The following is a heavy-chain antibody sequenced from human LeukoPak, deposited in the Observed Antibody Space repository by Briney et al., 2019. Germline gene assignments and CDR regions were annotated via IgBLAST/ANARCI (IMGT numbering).Heavy chain of an antibody. CDR3: AKGRSRDYSSGWYFDS. D-gene: IGHD6-19*01. Sequence: GGSLRLSCAASGFTFSSYAMGWVRQTPGKGLEWVSGISGSGFTTYYADSLKGRFTISRDNSKNTLYLQMNSLRAEDTAVYYCAKGRSRDYSSGWYFDSWGQGTLVTVSS. CDR2: ISGSGFTT. CDR1: GFTFSSYA. V-gene: IGHV3-23*01. J-gene: IGHJ4*02.